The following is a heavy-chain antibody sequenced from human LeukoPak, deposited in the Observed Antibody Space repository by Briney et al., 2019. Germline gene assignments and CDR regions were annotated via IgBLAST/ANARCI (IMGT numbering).Heavy chain of an antibody. J-gene: IGHJ4*02. V-gene: IGHV3-30*02. CDR2: IRYDGSNE. CDR1: GFTFSTYG. CDR3: AKGSSGWTYYFDY. Sequence: GSLRLSCAVSGFTFSTYGMHWVRQAPGKGLEWVAFIRYDGSNEYADSVKGRFTISRDNSKNTLYLQMNTLRSEDTAVYYCAKGSSGWTYYFDYWGQGTLVTVSS. D-gene: IGHD6-19*01.